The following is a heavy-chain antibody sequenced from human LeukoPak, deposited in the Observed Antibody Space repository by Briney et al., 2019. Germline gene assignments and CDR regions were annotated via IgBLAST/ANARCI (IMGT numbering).Heavy chain of an antibody. D-gene: IGHD3-10*01. V-gene: IGHV1-69*04. CDR3: VTGSAYRDAFDI. J-gene: IGHJ3*02. Sequence: ASVKVSCKASGGTFSSYAISWVRQAPGQGLEWMGRIIPILGIANYAQKFQGRVSITADESTSTAYMDLSSLRSEDTAVYYCVTGSAYRDAFDIWGQGTMVIVSS. CDR1: GGTFSSYA. CDR2: IIPILGIA.